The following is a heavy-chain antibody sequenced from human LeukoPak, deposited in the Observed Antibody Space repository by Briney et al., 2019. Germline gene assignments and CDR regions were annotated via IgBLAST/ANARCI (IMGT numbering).Heavy chain of an antibody. V-gene: IGHV3-23*01. J-gene: IGHJ4*02. CDR2: IGGSGGST. CDR1: GFTFSSYA. CDR3: AKGGVDFGVVIIAGYFDY. D-gene: IGHD3-3*01. Sequence: PGGSLRLSCAASGFTFSSYAMSWVRQAPGKGLAWVSAIGGSGGSTYYADSVKGRYTISRDNSKNTLYLQMNSLRAEDTAVYYCAKGGVDFGVVIIAGYFDYWGQGTLVTVSS.